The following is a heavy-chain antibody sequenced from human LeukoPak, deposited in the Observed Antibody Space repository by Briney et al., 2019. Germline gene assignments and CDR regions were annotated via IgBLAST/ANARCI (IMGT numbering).Heavy chain of an antibody. CDR2: ISYDGSNK. V-gene: IGHV3-30*04. CDR1: GFTFSSYA. Sequence: GGSLRLSCAASGFTFSSYAMHWVRQAPGKGLEWVSVISYDGSNKYYADSVKGRFTISRDNSKNTLYLQMNSLRAEDTAVYYCARYMVSYPHDAFDIWGQGKMVTVSS. D-gene: IGHD1-26*01. J-gene: IGHJ3*02. CDR3: ARYMVSYPHDAFDI.